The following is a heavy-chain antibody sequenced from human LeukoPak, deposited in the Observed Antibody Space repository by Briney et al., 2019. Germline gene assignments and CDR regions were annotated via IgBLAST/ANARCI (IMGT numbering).Heavy chain of an antibody. V-gene: IGHV1-18*04. CDR3: ASTYSSGWFYYFDY. Sequence: ASVTVSCKASGYTFTSYGISWVRQAPGQGLEWMGWISAYNGNTNYAQKLQGRVTMTTDTSTSTAYMELRSLRSDDTAVYYCASTYSSGWFYYFDYWGQGTLVTVSS. J-gene: IGHJ4*02. CDR2: ISAYNGNT. D-gene: IGHD6-19*01. CDR1: GYTFTSYG.